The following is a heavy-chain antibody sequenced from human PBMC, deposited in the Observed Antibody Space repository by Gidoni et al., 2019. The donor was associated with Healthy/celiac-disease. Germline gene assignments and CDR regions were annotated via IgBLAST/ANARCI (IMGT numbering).Heavy chain of an antibody. J-gene: IGHJ4*02. D-gene: IGHD3-22*01. V-gene: IGHV3-23*01. CDR1: GFTFSSYA. CDR2: ISGSGCST. CDR3: AKARYYDSSGYPVVDY. Sequence: EVQLLESGGGLVQPGGSLRLSCAASGFTFSSYAMSWVRQAPGKGLEWVSAISGSGCSTYYADSVKGRFTISRDNSKNTLYLQMNSLRAEDTAVYYCAKARYYDSSGYPVVDYWGQGTLVTVSS.